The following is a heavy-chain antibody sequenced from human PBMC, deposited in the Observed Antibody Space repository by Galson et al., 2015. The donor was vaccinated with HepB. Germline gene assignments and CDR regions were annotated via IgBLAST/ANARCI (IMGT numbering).Heavy chain of an antibody. J-gene: IGHJ6*03. V-gene: IGHV7-4-1*02. Sequence: SVKVSCKVSGYSFTQLSMHWVRQAPGQGLEWMGWMNTNTGKPTYAPGFAGRFVFSLDTSVTTAYLQISSLETDDTAVYYCARSPLRFLDWLPYYDYYYMDVWGEGTTVTVSS. CDR2: MNTNTGKP. D-gene: IGHD3-3*01. CDR3: ARSPLRFLDWLPYYDYYYMDV. CDR1: GYSFTQLS.